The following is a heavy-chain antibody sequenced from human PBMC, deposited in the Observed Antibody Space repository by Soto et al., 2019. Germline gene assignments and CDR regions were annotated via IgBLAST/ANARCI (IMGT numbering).Heavy chain of an antibody. V-gene: IGHV3-23*01. CDR1: WFIFVNHG. CDR2: INANAIDT. D-gene: IGHD2-8*01. CDR3: VSWVSAHFDF. Sequence: PGVSLRLSCAESWFIFVNHGMSWVRQSPGRALEWVSTINANAIDTHYADSVKGRFTISRDNSKSTLDLQMNSLRAEDTAIYYRVSWVSAHFDFWGPGTLVTVS. J-gene: IGHJ4*02.